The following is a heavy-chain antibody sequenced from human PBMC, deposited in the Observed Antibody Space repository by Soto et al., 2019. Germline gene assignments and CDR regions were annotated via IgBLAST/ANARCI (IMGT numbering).Heavy chain of an antibody. CDR2: IYHSGST. D-gene: IGHD3-22*01. CDR1: GGCISSGGYS. J-gene: IGHJ3*02. Sequence: KASETLSLTCAVSGGCISSGGYSWSWIRQPPGKGLEWIGYIYHSGSTYYNPSLKSRVTISVDRSKNQFSLKLSSVTAADTAVYYCARSGYYYDSSDSDAFDIWGQGTMVTVSS. V-gene: IGHV4-30-2*01. CDR3: ARSGYYYDSSDSDAFDI.